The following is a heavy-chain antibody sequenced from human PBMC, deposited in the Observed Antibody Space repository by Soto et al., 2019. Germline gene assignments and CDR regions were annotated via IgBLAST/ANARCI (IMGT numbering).Heavy chain of an antibody. CDR2: INHSGST. CDR1: GGSFSGYY. D-gene: IGHD3-10*01. CDR3: ASPGGTMVRGASDY. J-gene: IGHJ4*02. Sequence: SETLSLTCAVYGGSFSGYYWSWIRQPPGKGLEWIGEINHSGSTNYNPSLKSRVTISVDTSKNQFSLKLSSVTAADTAVYYCASPGGTMVRGASDYWGQGTLVTVSS. V-gene: IGHV4-34*01.